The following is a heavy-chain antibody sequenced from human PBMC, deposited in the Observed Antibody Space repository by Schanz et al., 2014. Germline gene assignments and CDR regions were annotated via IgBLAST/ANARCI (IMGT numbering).Heavy chain of an antibody. Sequence: EVQLLESGGGLVQPGGSLRVSCAASGFVFRTFAMYWVRQAPGKGLEWVSAITGSGSKTYYADSVKGRFTIARDNSKNTLFLQMDSLRVEDTAVYYCAKVAPAATYLDSWGLGTLVTVSS. D-gene: IGHD2-2*01. CDR2: ITGSGSKT. V-gene: IGHV3-23*01. CDR3: AKVAPAATYLDS. CDR1: GFVFRTFA. J-gene: IGHJ4*02.